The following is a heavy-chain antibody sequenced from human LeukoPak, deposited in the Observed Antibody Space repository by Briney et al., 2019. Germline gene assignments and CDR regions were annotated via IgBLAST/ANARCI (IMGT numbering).Heavy chain of an antibody. CDR3: AKDRSRFADYYFDY. J-gene: IGHJ4*02. CDR2: ISYDGRDK. D-gene: IGHD2-2*01. V-gene: IGHV3-30*18. CDR1: GFTFSSYA. Sequence: GGSLRLSCAASGFTFSSYAMHWVRQASGKELEWVAVISYDGRDKHYADSVKGRFTISRDNSKNTLYLQMNSLRAEDTAVYYCAKDRSRFADYYFDYWGQGTLVTVSS.